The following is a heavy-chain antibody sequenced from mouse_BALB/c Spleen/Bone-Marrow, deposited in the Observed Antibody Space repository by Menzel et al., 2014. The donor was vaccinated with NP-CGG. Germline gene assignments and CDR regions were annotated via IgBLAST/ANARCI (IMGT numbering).Heavy chain of an antibody. CDR2: INPDSRTI. CDR3: ARPDYYGYLNY. CDR1: GFDFSRYW. J-gene: IGHJ2*01. V-gene: IGHV4-1*02. Sequence: EVKLLESGGGLVQPGGSLKLSCAASGFDFSRYWMSWVRQAPGKGLEWIGEINPDSRTINYSPSLKDKFIISRDNAKNTLYLRSNKVRSEDTALYYCARPDYYGYLNYWGQGTTLTVSS. D-gene: IGHD1-1*01.